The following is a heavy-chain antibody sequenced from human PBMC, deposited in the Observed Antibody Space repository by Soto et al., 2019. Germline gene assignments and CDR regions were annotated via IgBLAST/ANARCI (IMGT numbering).Heavy chain of an antibody. V-gene: IGHV3-30*18. Sequence: GGSLRLSCAASGFTFSSYGMHWVRQAPGKGLEWVAVISYDGRNKYYGDAVKGRFTISRDNSKNTLYLQMSSLRAEDTAVYYCVKDGSSGWPYFYDMDVWGQGTTVTVSS. D-gene: IGHD6-19*01. CDR1: GFTFSSYG. CDR3: VKDGSSGWPYFYDMDV. CDR2: ISYDGRNK. J-gene: IGHJ6*02.